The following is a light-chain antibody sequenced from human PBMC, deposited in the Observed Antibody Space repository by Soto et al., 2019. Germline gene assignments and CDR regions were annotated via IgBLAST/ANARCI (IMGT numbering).Light chain of an antibody. Sequence: QSVLTQPASVSGSPGQSITISCTGTSSDVGGYNYVSWYQQHPGKAPKLMIYDVSNRPSGVSNRFSGSKSGNTASLTISGLHAEDQADYYCSLYTSSSSVVFGGGTKVTVL. CDR1: SSDVGGYNY. V-gene: IGLV2-14*01. CDR3: SLYTSSSSVV. CDR2: DVS. J-gene: IGLJ2*01.